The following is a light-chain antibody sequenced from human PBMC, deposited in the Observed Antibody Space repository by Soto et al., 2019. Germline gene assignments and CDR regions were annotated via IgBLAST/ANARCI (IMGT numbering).Light chain of an antibody. J-gene: IGLJ2*01. V-gene: IGLV2-14*01. CDR2: AVI. Sequence: QSALTQPASVSGSPGQSITIYCPGTSSDVGGYNYVSWYQHHPGKAPKLMIYAVITRPSGVSDRFSGSKSGNTASLTISGLQPEDEANYYCSSYTGSSAYVVFGGGTKLTVL. CDR1: SSDVGGYNY. CDR3: SSYTGSSAYVV.